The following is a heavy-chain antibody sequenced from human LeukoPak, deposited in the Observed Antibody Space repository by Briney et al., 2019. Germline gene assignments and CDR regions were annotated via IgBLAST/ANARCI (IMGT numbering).Heavy chain of an antibody. J-gene: IGHJ4*02. CDR3: ARAKGIGLRGYSYGYYFDY. V-gene: IGHV4-34*01. CDR1: GGSFSGYY. Sequence: SQTLPLTCAVYGGSFSGYYWSWIRQPPGKGLEWIGEINHSGSTNYNPSLKSRVTISLDTSKNQFSLKLSSMTAADTAVYYCARAKGIGLRGYSYGYYFDYWGQGILVTVSS. CDR2: INHSGST. D-gene: IGHD5-18*01.